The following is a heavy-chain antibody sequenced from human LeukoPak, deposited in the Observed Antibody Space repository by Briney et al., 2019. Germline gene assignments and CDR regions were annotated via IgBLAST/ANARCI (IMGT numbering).Heavy chain of an antibody. CDR2: ISDSGDST. CDR3: TKWSGSGND. Sequence: GGSLRLSCAASGFTFSSYSMTWVRQTPGKGLEWVSGISDSGDSTYYADSVKGRFTISRDNSRNTLYLEMNSLRAEDTAVYYCTKWSGSGNDWGQGTLVTVSS. J-gene: IGHJ4*02. CDR1: GFTFSSYS. V-gene: IGHV3-23*01.